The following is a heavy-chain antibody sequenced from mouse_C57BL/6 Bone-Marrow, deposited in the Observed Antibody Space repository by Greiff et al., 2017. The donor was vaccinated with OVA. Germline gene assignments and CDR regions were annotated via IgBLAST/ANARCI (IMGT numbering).Heavy chain of an antibody. Sequence: EVNVVESGAELVRPGASVKLSCTASGFNIKDDYMHWVKERPEQGLEWIGWIDPENGDTDYASKFQGKATITADTSSKTVYLHLSSLTSEDTAVYYCTTYRYWGQGTTLTVSS. CDR1: GFNIKDDY. J-gene: IGHJ2*01. CDR3: TTYRY. V-gene: IGHV14-4*01. CDR2: IDPENGDT.